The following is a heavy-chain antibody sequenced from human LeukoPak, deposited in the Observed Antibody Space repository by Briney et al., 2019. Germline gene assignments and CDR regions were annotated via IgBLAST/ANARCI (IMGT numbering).Heavy chain of an antibody. V-gene: IGHV3-48*02. J-gene: IGHJ3*02. CDR2: ISSSSSTK. CDR3: ASMRGPTTGALDI. Sequence: PGGSLRLSCVASRFTFITYTMNWVRQAPGKGLEWVSSISSSSSTKYYADSVKGRFTISRDNAKNSLYLQVSSLRDEDTAIYYCASMRGPTTGALDIWGPGTMVAVSS. D-gene: IGHD1-26*01. CDR1: RFTFITYT.